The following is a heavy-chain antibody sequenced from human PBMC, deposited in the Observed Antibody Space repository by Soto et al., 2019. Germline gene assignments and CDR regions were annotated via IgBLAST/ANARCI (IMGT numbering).Heavy chain of an antibody. J-gene: IGHJ4*02. Sequence: QVQLVQSGAEVKKPGASVKVSCKASGYTFTNYYIHWVRQAPGQGLEWMGIINPTSGSTNYAQKFHGRVTLTYDTSTTTVYMELSVLRSEDTALLYCARDLAAGDHWGQGTLVTVSS. D-gene: IGHD6-13*01. CDR1: GYTFTNYY. CDR2: INPTSGST. V-gene: IGHV1-46*01. CDR3: ARDLAAGDH.